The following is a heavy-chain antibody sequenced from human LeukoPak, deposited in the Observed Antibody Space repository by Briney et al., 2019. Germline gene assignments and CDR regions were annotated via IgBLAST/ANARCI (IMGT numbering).Heavy chain of an antibody. CDR3: ARDISDDY. J-gene: IGHJ4*02. CDR2: IISSSTYM. CDR1: GFTFSSYT. V-gene: IGHV3-21*01. D-gene: IGHD1-26*01. Sequence: GGCLRLSCAASGFTFSSYTMNWVRQAPGRGLEWVSCIISSSTYMLYADSAKGRFTISRDNAKNSLYLQMNSLRAEDTAVYYCARDISDDYWGQGTLVTVYS.